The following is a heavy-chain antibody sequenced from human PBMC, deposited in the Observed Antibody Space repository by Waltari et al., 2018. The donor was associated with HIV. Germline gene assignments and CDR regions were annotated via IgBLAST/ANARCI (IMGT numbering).Heavy chain of an antibody. CDR3: ARATYYDFWSGPERNWFDP. CDR1: GGSISSSNW. V-gene: IGHV4-4*02. CDR2: IYHSGST. Sequence: QVQLQESGPGLVKPSGTLSLTCAVSGGSISSSNWWSWVRQPPGKGLEWIGEIYHSGSTNYNPSLKSRVTISVDKSKNQFSLKLSSVTAADTAVYYCARATYYDFWSGPERNWFDPWGQGTLVTVSS. D-gene: IGHD3-3*01. J-gene: IGHJ5*02.